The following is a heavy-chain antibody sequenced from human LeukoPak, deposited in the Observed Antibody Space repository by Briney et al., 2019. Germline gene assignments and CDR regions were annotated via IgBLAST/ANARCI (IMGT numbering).Heavy chain of an antibody. D-gene: IGHD3-16*01. CDR2: IYYSGST. V-gene: IGHV4-59*08. J-gene: IGHJ4*02. CDR1: GGSISSYY. Sequence: SETLSLTCTVSGGSISSYYWSWIRQPPGKGLEWIGYIYYSGSTNYNPSLKSRVTISVDTSKNQFSLKLSSVTAADTAVYYCARHGDGGSGLRFTYYFDYWGQGTLVTVSS. CDR3: ARHGDGGSGLRFTYYFDY.